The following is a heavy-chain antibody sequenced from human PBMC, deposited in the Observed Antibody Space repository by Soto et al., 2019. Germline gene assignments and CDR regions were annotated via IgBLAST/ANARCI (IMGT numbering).Heavy chain of an antibody. CDR1: GASIAGGSYY. CDR2: IPSRGRP. V-gene: IGHV4-30-4*01. CDR3: VRDQCSGYDFAL. D-gene: IGHD5-12*01. Sequence: SETLSLTCSVSGASIAGGSYYWSWVRQPPGKGLEWIGYIPSRGRPFYNPSLTSRGTISADSSKNQLSLQLTSVTAADTAVYYCVRDQCSGYDFALWGQGNLVT. J-gene: IGHJ5*02.